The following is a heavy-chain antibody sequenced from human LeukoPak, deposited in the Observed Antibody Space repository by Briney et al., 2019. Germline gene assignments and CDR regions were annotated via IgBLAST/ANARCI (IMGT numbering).Heavy chain of an antibody. D-gene: IGHD2-15*01. CDR1: GYTFTSYA. CDR3: ARESGYEMVVVAAWGLVDY. Sequence: ASVKVSCKASGYTFTSYAMNWVRQAPGQGLEWMGWINTNTGNPTYAQGFTGRFVFSLDTSVSTAYLQISSLKAEDTAVYYCARESGYEMVVVAAWGLVDYWGQGTLVTVSS. V-gene: IGHV7-4-1*02. J-gene: IGHJ4*02. CDR2: INTNTGNP.